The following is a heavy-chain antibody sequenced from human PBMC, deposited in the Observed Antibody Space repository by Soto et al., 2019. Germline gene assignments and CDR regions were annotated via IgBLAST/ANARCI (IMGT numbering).Heavy chain of an antibody. D-gene: IGHD2-2*01. CDR2: IYYSGST. Sequence: SETLSLTCTVSGGSISSGGYYWSWIRQHPGKGLEWIGYIYYSGSTYYNPSLKSRVTISVDTSKNQFSLKLSSVTAADTAVYYCARECRSSTSCHSASYYYYYMDVWGKGTTVTVSS. CDR3: ARECRSSTSCHSASYYYYYMDV. V-gene: IGHV4-31*03. CDR1: GGSISSGGYY. J-gene: IGHJ6*03.